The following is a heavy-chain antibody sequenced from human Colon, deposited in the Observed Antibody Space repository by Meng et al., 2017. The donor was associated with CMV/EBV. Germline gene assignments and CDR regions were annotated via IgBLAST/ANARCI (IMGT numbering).Heavy chain of an antibody. CDR1: NGDFSSRTYY. V-gene: IGHV4-39*07. CDR2: MYYSGST. D-gene: IGHD3-9*01. J-gene: IGHJ5*02. Sequence: QLQLQESGPGLVRPSETLSLSCSVSNGDFSSRTYYWAWIRQPPGKGLEWIGSMYYSGSTYYSPSLKSRATISLDTSKTQFSLKLTSVTAADTAFYYCARECEILTGYYTGWFDPWGQGTLVTVSS. CDR3: ARECEILTGYYTGWFDP.